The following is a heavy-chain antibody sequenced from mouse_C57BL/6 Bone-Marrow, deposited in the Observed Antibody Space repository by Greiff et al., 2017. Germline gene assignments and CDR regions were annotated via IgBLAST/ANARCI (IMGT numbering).Heavy chain of an antibody. V-gene: IGHV1-19*01. CDR3: ARCDWYFDV. Sequence: VQLQQSGPVLVKPGASVKMSCKASGYTFTDYYMNWVKQSHGKSLEWIGVINPYNGGTSYNQKFKGKATLTVDKSSSTAYMELNSLTSEASAVYYCARCDWYFDVWGTGTTVTVSA. J-gene: IGHJ1*03. CDR2: INPYNGGT. CDR1: GYTFTDYY.